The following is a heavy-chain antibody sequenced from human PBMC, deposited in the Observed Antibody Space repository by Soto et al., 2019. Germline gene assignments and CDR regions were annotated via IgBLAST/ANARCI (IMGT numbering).Heavy chain of an antibody. CDR2: ISGSGGSA. Sequence: EVQLLESGGGLVQPGGSLRLSCAASGFTFSTYAMSWVRQAPGKGLEWVSGISGSGGSAYYADSVKGRFTISRDNSQNTVNLQMNSMRDDDTDVYYCVDCTPRRGSSLLGGFDIWGQGTLVTVSS. V-gene: IGHV3-23*01. J-gene: IGHJ3*02. D-gene: IGHD2-21*02. CDR3: VDCTPRRGSSLLGGFDI. CDR1: GFTFSTYA.